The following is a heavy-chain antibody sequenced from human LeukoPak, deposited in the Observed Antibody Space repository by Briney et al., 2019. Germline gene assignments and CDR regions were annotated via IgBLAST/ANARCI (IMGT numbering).Heavy chain of an antibody. D-gene: IGHD3-16*01. Sequence: SGPTLVNPTQTLTLTCTFSGFSLSTSGVGVGWIRQPPGKALEWLALIYWNDDKRYSPSLKSRLTITKDTSKNQVVLTMTNMDPVDTATYYCAHSDYERSSTVWSGYYYYYMDVWGKGTTVTVSS. J-gene: IGHJ6*03. V-gene: IGHV2-5*01. CDR1: GFSLSTSGVG. CDR2: IYWNDDK. CDR3: AHSDYERSSTVWSGYYYYYMDV.